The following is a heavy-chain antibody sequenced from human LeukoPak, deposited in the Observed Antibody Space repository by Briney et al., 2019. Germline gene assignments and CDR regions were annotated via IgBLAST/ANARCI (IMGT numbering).Heavy chain of an antibody. V-gene: IGHV3-30*04. J-gene: IGHJ4*02. CDR3: AKQWITMVRGVIGW. Sequence: GRSLRLSCAVSGFTFSSYAMHGVRQAPGKGLEWVAVISYDGSNKYYADSVKGRFTISRDNSKNTLYLQMNSLRAEDTAVYYCAKQWITMVRGVIGWWGQGTLVTLSS. CDR1: GFTFSSYA. CDR2: ISYDGSNK. D-gene: IGHD3-10*01.